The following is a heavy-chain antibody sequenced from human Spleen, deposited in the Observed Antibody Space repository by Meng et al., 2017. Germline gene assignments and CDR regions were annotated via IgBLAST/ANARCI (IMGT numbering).Heavy chain of an antibody. J-gene: IGHJ4*02. CDR1: GDSISSGGYY. CDR2: IHLGGRP. D-gene: IGHD2-21*01. CDR3: VRIFDS. Sequence: QGQLQESGPGLVKPSQTLSLTCTVSGDSISSGGYYWSWIRQYPGKGLEWIGEIHLGGRPNYSPSLKSRVTISVDKSNNELSLKLTSVTAADTAVYFCVRIFDSRAQGTLVTVSS. V-gene: IGHV4-31*09.